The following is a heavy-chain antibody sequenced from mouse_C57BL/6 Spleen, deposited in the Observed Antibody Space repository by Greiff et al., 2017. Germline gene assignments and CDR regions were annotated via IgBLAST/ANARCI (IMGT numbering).Heavy chain of an antibody. Sequence: QVQLQQPGAELVKPGASVKLSCKASGYTFTSYWMQWVKQRPGQGLEWIGEIDPSDSYTNYNQKFKGKATLTVDTSASTAYMQLSSLTSEDSAVYYCARGPFAYWGQGTLDTVAA. J-gene: IGHJ3*01. CDR2: IDPSDSYT. CDR1: GYTFTSYW. CDR3: ARGPFAY. V-gene: IGHV1-50*01.